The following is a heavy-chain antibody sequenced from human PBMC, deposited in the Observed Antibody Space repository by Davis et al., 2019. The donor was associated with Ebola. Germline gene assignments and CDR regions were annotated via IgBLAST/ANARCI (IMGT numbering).Heavy chain of an antibody. CDR2: INHRGST. V-gene: IGHV4-34*01. Sequence: MPSETLSLTCAVYGGSFSGYYWSWIRQPPGKGLEWIGEINHRGSTNYNPSLKSRVTISVDTSKNQFSLKLSSVTAADTAVYYCARVLSGYYYYYMDVWGKGTTVTVSS. CDR1: GGSFSGYY. CDR3: ARVLSGYYYYYMDV. J-gene: IGHJ6*03. D-gene: IGHD6-19*01.